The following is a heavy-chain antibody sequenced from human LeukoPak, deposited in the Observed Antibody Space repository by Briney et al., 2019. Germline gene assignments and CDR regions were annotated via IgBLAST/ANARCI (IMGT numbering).Heavy chain of an antibody. CDR1: GGSISSYY. V-gene: IGHV4-59*01. D-gene: IGHD3-10*01. Sequence: SETLSLTCTVSGGSISSYYWSWIRQPPGKGLEWIGYIYYSGSTNYNPSLKSRVTISVDTSKNQFSLKLSSVTAADTAVYYCARCFSLWFGESRFDPWGQGTLVTVSS. CDR3: ARCFSLWFGESRFDP. J-gene: IGHJ5*02. CDR2: IYYSGST.